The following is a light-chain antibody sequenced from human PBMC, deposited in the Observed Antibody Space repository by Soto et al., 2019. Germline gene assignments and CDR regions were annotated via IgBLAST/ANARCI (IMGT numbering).Light chain of an antibody. CDR3: QQYNDWPTT. Sequence: EIVLTQSPGTLSLSPGERATLSCRASQSVSSSYLAWYQQKPGQAPRLLIHSVSTRATGIPARFSGSGSGTEFTLTISSLQSDDFAVYYCQQYNDWPTTFGQGTKV. J-gene: IGKJ1*01. CDR2: SVS. CDR1: QSVSSSY. V-gene: IGKV3-15*01.